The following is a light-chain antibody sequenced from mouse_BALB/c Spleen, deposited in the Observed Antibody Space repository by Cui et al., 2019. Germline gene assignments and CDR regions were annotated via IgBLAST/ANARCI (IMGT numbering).Light chain of an antibody. CDR1: QDVGTA. CDR2: WAS. CDR3: QQYSSYRT. J-gene: IGKJ1*01. Sequence: DIVMTQSHKFMSTSVGDRVSITCKASQDVGTAVAWYQQKPGQSPKLLIYWASTRHTGVPDRFTGSGSGTDFTLTISHVQSEDLADYFCQQYSSYRTFGGGTKLEIK. V-gene: IGKV6-23*01.